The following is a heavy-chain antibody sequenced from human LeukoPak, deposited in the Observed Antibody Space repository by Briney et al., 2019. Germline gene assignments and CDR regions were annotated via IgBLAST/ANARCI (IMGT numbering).Heavy chain of an antibody. D-gene: IGHD2-15*01. Sequence: GGSLRLSCAASGFTFSSYSMNWVRQAPGKELEWVSSISTSSSYIYYADSVKGRFTISRDNAKNSLYLQMNSLRAEDTAVYYCARDTCSGESCYAFEYWGQGTLVTVSS. V-gene: IGHV3-21*01. CDR2: ISTSSSYI. CDR1: GFTFSSYS. J-gene: IGHJ4*02. CDR3: ARDTCSGESCYAFEY.